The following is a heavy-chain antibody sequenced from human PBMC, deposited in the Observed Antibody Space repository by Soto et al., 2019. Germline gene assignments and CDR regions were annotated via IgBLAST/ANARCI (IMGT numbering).Heavy chain of an antibody. CDR2: INHSGST. CDR3: ARVVPASMVRGVTVDY. Sequence: SETLSLTCAVYGGSFGGYYGSWVRQPPGKGLEWIGEINHSGSTNYNPSLKSRVTISVDTSKNQFSLKLSSVTAADTAVYYCARVVPASMVRGVTVDYWGQGTLVTVSS. CDR1: GGSFGGYY. J-gene: IGHJ4*02. D-gene: IGHD3-10*01. V-gene: IGHV4-34*01.